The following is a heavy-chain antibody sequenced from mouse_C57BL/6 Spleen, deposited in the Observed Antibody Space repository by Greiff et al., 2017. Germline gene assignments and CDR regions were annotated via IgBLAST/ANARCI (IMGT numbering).Heavy chain of an antibody. J-gene: IGHJ2*01. D-gene: IGHD3-2*02. CDR1: GYTFTDYN. V-gene: IGHV1-18*01. Sequence: VHLQQPGPELVKPGASVKIPCKASGYTFTDYNMDWVKQSHGKSLEWIGDINPNNGGTIYNQQFKGKATLTVTKSSSTAYMELRSLTSEDTAVYYCAREGTAQATGYCDYWGQGTTLTVSS. CDR3: AREGTAQATGYCDY. CDR2: INPNNGGT.